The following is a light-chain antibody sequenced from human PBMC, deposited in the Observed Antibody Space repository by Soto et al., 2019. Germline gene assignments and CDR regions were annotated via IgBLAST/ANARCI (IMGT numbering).Light chain of an antibody. CDR3: HQSYSDPQT. CDR1: QSITRY. Sequence: DIQMTQSPSSLSASLGDRVTITCRASQSITRYLNWYQQKPGRAPKILMYAASSLQSGVPSRFSGSGSGTDFTLTISNLQPEDFSTYYCHQSYSDPQTFGQGTKVDIK. V-gene: IGKV1-39*01. J-gene: IGKJ1*01. CDR2: AAS.